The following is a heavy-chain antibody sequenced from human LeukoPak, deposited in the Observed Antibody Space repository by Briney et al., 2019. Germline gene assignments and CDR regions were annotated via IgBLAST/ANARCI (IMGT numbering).Heavy chain of an antibody. D-gene: IGHD4-23*01. J-gene: IGHJ4*02. V-gene: IGHV1-2*02. CDR1: GYTLTGYY. CDR2: INPNSGGT. Sequence: ASVKVSCKASGYTLTGYYMHWVRQAPGQGLEWMGWINPNSGGTNYAQKFQGRVTMTRDTSISTAYMELSRLRSDDTAVYYCARPMTTVEVRFDYWGQGTLVTVSS. CDR3: ARPMTTVEVRFDY.